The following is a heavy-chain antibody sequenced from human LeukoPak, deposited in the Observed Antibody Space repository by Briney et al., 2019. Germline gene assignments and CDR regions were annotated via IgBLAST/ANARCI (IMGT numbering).Heavy chain of an antibody. CDR2: NNAGDANT. CDR1: GYTFTNYA. Sequence: SVKVSCKASGYTFTNYAIHWVRQAPGQRREGMGWNNAGDANTKYSRELQGRVTITTDTSASTGYMELSSLRSEDMAVYYCARASLRLPYGMDVWGQGTTVTVSS. J-gene: IGHJ6*01. V-gene: IGHV1-3*02. CDR3: ARASLRLPYGMDV.